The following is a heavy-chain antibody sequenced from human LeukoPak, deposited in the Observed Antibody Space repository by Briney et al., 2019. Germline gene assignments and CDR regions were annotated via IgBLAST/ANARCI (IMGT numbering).Heavy chain of an antibody. Sequence: GGSLRLSCSASGFTFSSYAMHWVRQAPGKGLEYVSAISSNGGSTYYADPVKGRFTISRDNSKNTLYLQMSSLRAEDTAVYYCVKSMVRGINWFDPWGQGTLVTVSS. CDR1: GFTFSSYA. D-gene: IGHD3-10*01. V-gene: IGHV3-64D*06. J-gene: IGHJ5*02. CDR2: ISSNGGST. CDR3: VKSMVRGINWFDP.